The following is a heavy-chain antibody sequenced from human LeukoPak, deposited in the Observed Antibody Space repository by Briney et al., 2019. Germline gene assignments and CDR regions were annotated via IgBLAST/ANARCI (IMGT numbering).Heavy chain of an antibody. CDR3: ARHSPTYYYDSSGYSVPRPYYFDY. D-gene: IGHD3-22*01. CDR2: INHSGST. CDR1: GGSFSGYY. J-gene: IGHJ4*02. Sequence: SGTLSLTCAVYGGSFSGYYWSWIRQPPGKGLEWIGEINHSGSTNYNPSLKSRVTISVDTSKNQFSLKLSSVTAADTAVYYCARHSPTYYYDSSGYSVPRPYYFDYWGQGTLVTVSS. V-gene: IGHV4-34*01.